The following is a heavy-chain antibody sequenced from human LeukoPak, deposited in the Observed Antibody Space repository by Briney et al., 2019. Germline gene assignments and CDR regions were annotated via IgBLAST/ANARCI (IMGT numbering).Heavy chain of an antibody. J-gene: IGHJ6*04. D-gene: IGHD2-2*01. Sequence: GESLKISCKGSGYSFTSYWIGWVRQMPGKGLEWMGIIYPGDSDTRYSPSLQGQVTISADKSISTAYLQWSSLKASDTAMYYCARDIVVVPAAMGRGYYYGMDVWGKGTTVTVSS. CDR1: GYSFTSYW. V-gene: IGHV5-51*01. CDR3: ARDIVVVPAAMGRGYYYGMDV. CDR2: IYPGDSDT.